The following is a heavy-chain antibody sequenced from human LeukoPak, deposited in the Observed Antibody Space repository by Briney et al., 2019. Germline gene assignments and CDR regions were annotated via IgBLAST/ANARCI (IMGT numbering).Heavy chain of an antibody. D-gene: IGHD1-14*01. CDR2: IIPIFGTA. CDR3: ARTTRIPNGRFYWFDP. V-gene: IGHV1-69*13. CDR1: GGTFSSYA. J-gene: IGHJ5*02. Sequence: GASVKVSCKASGGTFSSYAISWVRQAPGQGLEWMGGIIPIFGTANYAQKFQGRVTITADESTSTAYMELSSLRSEDTAVYYRARTTRIPNGRFYWFDPWGQGTLVTVSS.